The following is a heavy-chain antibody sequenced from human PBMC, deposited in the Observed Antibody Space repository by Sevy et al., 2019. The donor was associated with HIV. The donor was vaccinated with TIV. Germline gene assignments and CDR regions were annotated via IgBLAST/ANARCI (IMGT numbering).Heavy chain of an antibody. CDR2: ISSSSSPI. Sequence: GGSLRLSCAASGFTFSSYSMNWVRQAPGKGLEWVSYISSSSSPIYYADSVKGRFTIASDNAKNSLYLQRNSLRDEDTAVYYCASLAYCGGDCYSGAFDTGGQGTMVTVSS. V-gene: IGHV3-48*02. D-gene: IGHD2-21*02. J-gene: IGHJ3*02. CDR1: GFTFSSYS. CDR3: ASLAYCGGDCYSGAFDT.